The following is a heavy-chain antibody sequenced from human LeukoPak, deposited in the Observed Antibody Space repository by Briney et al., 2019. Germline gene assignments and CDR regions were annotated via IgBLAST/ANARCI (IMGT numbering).Heavy chain of an antibody. J-gene: IGHJ4*02. Sequence: QAGGSLRLSCAASGFTFSSYGMHWVRQAPGKGLEWVAFIRYDGSNKYYADSVKGRFTISRDNSKNSLYLQMNSLRAEDTAVYYCARDHDYGDNFDYWAQGTLVTVSS. CDR2: IRYDGSNK. CDR3: ARDHDYGDNFDY. V-gene: IGHV3-30*02. CDR1: GFTFSSYG. D-gene: IGHD4-17*01.